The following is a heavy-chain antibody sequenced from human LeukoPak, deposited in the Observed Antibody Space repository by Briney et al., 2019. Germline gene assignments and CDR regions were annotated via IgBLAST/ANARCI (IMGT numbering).Heavy chain of an antibody. CDR2: IRYDGSNK. CDR1: GFTFSSYS. J-gene: IGHJ6*03. CDR3: AAAIAGRPFHYYYYMDV. Sequence: GGPLRLSCAASGFTFSSYSINWVRQAPGKGLEWVAFIRYDGSNKYYADSVKGRFTISRDNSKNTLYLQMNSLRAEDTAVYYCAAAIAGRPFHYYYYMDVWGKGTTVTVSS. D-gene: IGHD6-6*01. V-gene: IGHV3-30*02.